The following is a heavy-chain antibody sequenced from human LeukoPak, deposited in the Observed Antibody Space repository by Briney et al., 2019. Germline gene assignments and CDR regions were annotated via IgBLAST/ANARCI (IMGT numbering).Heavy chain of an antibody. Sequence: SVKVSCKASGGTFSSYAISWVRQAPGQGLEWMGGIIPIFGTANYAQKFQGRVTITADESTSTAYMELSSLRSEDTAVYYCARGKVGAAPLDYWGQGTLVTVSS. CDR2: IIPIFGTA. V-gene: IGHV1-69*13. CDR3: ARGKVGAAPLDY. CDR1: GGTFSSYA. D-gene: IGHD1-26*01. J-gene: IGHJ4*02.